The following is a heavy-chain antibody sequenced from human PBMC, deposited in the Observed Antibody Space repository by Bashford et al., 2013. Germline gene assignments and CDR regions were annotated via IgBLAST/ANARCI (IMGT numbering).Heavy chain of an antibody. D-gene: IGHD6-25*01. J-gene: IGHJ4*02. Sequence: SETLSLTCTVSGGSISSYYWSWIRQPPGKGLEWIGYIYYSGIAKYNPSLESRVTISSDTSKNQFSLKLSSVTVADTAVYYCARATRAALDFWAQGTLVTVSS. V-gene: IGHV4-59*01. CDR3: ARATRAALDF. CDR1: GGSISSYY. CDR2: IYYSGIA.